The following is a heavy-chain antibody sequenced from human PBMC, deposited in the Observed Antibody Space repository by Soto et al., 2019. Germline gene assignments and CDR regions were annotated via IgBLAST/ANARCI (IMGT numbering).Heavy chain of an antibody. J-gene: IGHJ4*02. CDR1: GFTFISYA. Sequence: EVQLLESGGGLVQPGGSLSLSCAASGFTFISYAMSWVRQAPGKGLEWVSAISGSGGSTYYADSMKGRFTISRDNSKNTLYLQMNSLRADDTAVYYCAKDAPYCSGASCFDYWGQGTLVTVSS. CDR3: AKDAPYCSGASCFDY. V-gene: IGHV3-23*01. CDR2: ISGSGGST. D-gene: IGHD2-15*01.